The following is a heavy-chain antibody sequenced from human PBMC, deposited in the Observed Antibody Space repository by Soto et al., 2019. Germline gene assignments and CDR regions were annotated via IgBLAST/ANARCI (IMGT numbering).Heavy chain of an antibody. J-gene: IGHJ4*02. CDR2: IYSGGST. Sequence: GGSLSLACAASGFTFSSNYMSWVRQAPGKGLEWVSVIYSGGSTYYADSVKGRFTISRDNSKNTLYLQMNSLRAEDTAVYYCARARAARKPFDYWGQGTLVTVSS. CDR3: ARARAARKPFDY. V-gene: IGHV3-53*01. D-gene: IGHD6-25*01. CDR1: GFTFSSNY.